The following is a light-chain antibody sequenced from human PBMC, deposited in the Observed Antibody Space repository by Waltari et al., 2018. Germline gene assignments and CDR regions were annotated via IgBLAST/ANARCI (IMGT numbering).Light chain of an antibody. V-gene: IGLV2-14*01. CDR3: NSYTSSSTLCV. Sequence: QSALTQPASVSGSPGQSITISCTGTSSDVGGYNSVSWYQQHPGKAPKLMIYDVTKRPSWVSDRCSGAKSGNTASLTTSGLQAEDEADYYCNSYTSSSTLCVFGGGTKLTVL. CDR1: SSDVGGYNS. CDR2: DVT. J-gene: IGLJ3*02.